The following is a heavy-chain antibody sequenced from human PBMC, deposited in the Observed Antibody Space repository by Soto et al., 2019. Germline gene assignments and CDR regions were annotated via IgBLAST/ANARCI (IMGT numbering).Heavy chain of an antibody. D-gene: IGHD3-22*01. CDR3: AGVTTYKYYSSDAYCMDD. V-gene: IGHV4-30-4*01. J-gene: IGHJ4*03. CDR2: IYYSGST. Sequence: SETLSLTCTVSGGPISSGDYYWSWIRQPPGKGLEWIGYIYYSGSTYYNPSLKSRVTISVDTSKNQFSLKLSSVTAADTAVYYIAGVTTYKYYSSDAYCMDDWGQGTLVTVSS. CDR1: GGPISSGDYY.